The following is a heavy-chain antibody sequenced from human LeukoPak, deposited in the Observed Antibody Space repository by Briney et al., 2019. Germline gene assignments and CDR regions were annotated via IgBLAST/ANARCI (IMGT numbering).Heavy chain of an antibody. J-gene: IGHJ5*02. V-gene: IGHV1-46*01. D-gene: IGHD3-10*01. CDR3: ARDESWFGEFSPLFDP. CDR2: INPSGGST. Sequence: ASVKVSCKASGYTFTSYYMHWVRQAPGQGLEWMGIINPSGGSTSHAQKFQGRVTMTRDTSTSTVYMELSSLRSEDTAVYYCARDESWFGEFSPLFDPWGQGTLVTVSS. CDR1: GYTFTSYY.